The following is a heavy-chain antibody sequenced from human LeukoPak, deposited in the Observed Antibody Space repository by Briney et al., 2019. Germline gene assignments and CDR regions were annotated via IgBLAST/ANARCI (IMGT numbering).Heavy chain of an antibody. Sequence: GGSLRLSCAASGFTFSSYSMNWVRQAPGKGLEWVSSISSSSSYIYYADSVKGRFTISRGNAKNSLYLQMNSLRAEDTAVYYCARARGIVGATIGLDYWGQGTLVTVSS. J-gene: IGHJ4*02. CDR1: GFTFSSYS. CDR2: ISSSSSYI. CDR3: ARARGIVGATIGLDY. D-gene: IGHD1-26*01. V-gene: IGHV3-21*01.